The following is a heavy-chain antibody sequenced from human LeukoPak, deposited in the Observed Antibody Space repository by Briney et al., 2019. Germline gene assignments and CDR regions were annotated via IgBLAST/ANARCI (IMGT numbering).Heavy chain of an antibody. V-gene: IGHV3-30*03. CDR2: ISYDGSNK. D-gene: IGHD6-19*01. CDR3: ARAVAGTFQGY. J-gene: IGHJ4*02. Sequence: GRSLRLSCAASGFTFSSYGMPWVRQAPGKGLEWVAVISYDGSNKYYADSVKGRFTISRDNSKNTLYLQMNSLRAEDTAVYYCARAVAGTFQGYWGQGTLVTVSS. CDR1: GFTFSSYG.